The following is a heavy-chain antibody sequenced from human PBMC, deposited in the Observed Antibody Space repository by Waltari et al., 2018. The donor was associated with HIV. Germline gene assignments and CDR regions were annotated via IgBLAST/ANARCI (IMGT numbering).Heavy chain of an antibody. V-gene: IGHV1-8*01. CDR1: GSTFTSDD. CDR3: AHTTVTTLADYYYGMDV. Sequence: QVQLVQSGAEVKKPGASVKVSCKASGSTFTSDDITWLRQATGQGLEWMGWMNPNSGNTGYAQKFQGRVTMTRNTSISTAYMELSSLRSEDTAVYYCAHTTVTTLADYYYGMDVWGQGTTVTVSS. J-gene: IGHJ6*02. D-gene: IGHD4-17*01. CDR2: MNPNSGNT.